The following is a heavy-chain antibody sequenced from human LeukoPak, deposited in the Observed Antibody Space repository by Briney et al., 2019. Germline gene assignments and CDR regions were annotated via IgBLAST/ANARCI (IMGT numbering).Heavy chain of an antibody. J-gene: IGHJ3*02. CDR1: GYTLTRYA. D-gene: IGHD3-16*01. CDR3: TRDTFTDGSSTFDI. CDR2: INTNTGNP. V-gene: IGHV7-4-1*01. Sequence: ASVKVSCKASGYTLTRYAINWLRQAPGHGLEWMGWINTNTGNPTYAQGFTGRFVFSLDSSVSTAYLQIFSLNVEDTAVYYCTRDTFTDGSSTFDIWGQGTMVTVSS.